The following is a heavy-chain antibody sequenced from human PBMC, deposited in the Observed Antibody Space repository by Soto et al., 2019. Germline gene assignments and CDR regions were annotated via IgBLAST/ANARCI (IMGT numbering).Heavy chain of an antibody. CDR3: ARDAEGRSGWYVIYYYGMDV. J-gene: IGHJ6*02. CDR1: GYTFTSYG. D-gene: IGHD6-19*01. V-gene: IGHV1-18*04. Sequence: ASVKVSCKASGYTFTSYGISWVRQAPGQGLEWMGWISAYNGNTNYAQKLQGRVTMTTDTSTSTAYMELRSLRSDDTAVYYCARDAEGRSGWYVIYYYGMDVWGQGTTVTVSS. CDR2: ISAYNGNT.